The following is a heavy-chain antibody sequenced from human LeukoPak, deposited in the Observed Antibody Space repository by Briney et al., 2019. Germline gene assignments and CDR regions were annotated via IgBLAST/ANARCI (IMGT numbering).Heavy chain of an antibody. D-gene: IGHD3-3*01. J-gene: IGHJ4*02. CDR2: IKQDGSEK. Sequence: PGGSLRLSCAVSAASSASGFTFDNHWMTWVRQAPGRGLEWVANIKQDGSEKHYVDSVKGRFTISRDNAKNSLYLQMNSLRAEDTAVYYCARAPETYYDFWSGPVIGALDYWGQGTLVTVSS. V-gene: IGHV3-7*01. CDR1: GFTFDNHW. CDR3: ARAPETYYDFWSGPVIGALDY.